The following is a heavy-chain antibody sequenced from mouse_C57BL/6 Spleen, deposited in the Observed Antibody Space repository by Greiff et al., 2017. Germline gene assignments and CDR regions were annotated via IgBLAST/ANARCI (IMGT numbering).Heavy chain of an antibody. V-gene: IGHV1-59*01. Sequence: QVQLQQPGAELVRPGTSVKLSCKASGYTFTSYWMHWVKQRPGQGLEWIGVIDPSDSYTNYNQKFKGKATLTVDTTSSTAYMQLSSLTSEDSAVYYCGREEDGYYLFAYWGQGTLVTVSA. CDR3: GREEDGYYLFAY. CDR2: IDPSDSYT. J-gene: IGHJ3*01. D-gene: IGHD2-3*01. CDR1: GYTFTSYW.